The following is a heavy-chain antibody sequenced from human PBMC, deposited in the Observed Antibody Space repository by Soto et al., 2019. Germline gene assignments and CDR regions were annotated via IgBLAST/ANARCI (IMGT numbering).Heavy chain of an antibody. Sequence: GGSLRLSCASSGFTFSTYTMNWVRLAPGEGLGWVSSINGRSNYKYYTDSVKCRFTISIVNAKNSVYLQMNRLRAEDTAVYYCASEAGTVGGTSGFDNRGLGTLVTVSS. V-gene: IGHV3-21*01. D-gene: IGHD1-26*01. CDR1: GFTFSTYT. J-gene: IGHJ4*02. CDR3: ASEAGTVGGTSGFDN. CDR2: INGRSNYK.